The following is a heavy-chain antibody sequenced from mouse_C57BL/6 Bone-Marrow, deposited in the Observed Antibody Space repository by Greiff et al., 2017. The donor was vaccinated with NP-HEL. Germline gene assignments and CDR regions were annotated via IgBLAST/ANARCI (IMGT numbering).Heavy chain of an antibody. CDR1: GFNIKNTY. D-gene: IGHD2-9*01. Sequence: VQLKESVAELVRPGASVKLSCTASGFNIKNTYMHWVKQRPEQGLEWIGRIDPANGNTKYAPKFQGKATITADTSSNTAYLQLSSLTSEDTAIYYWAGKTSYYGYDEGHAMDYWGQGTSVTVSS. CDR3: AGKTSYYGYDEGHAMDY. V-gene: IGHV14-3*01. J-gene: IGHJ4*01. CDR2: IDPANGNT.